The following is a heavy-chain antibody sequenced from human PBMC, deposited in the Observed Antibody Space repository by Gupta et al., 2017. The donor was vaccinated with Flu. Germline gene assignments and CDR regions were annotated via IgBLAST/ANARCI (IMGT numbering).Heavy chain of an antibody. D-gene: IGHD3-3*01. V-gene: IGHV3-23*01. Sequence: EVQILESGGGLVQPGGSLRLSCAASGFTFSSYAMSWVRQAPGTGLEWVSAISGGSGSTYYADSVKGRLTISRDNSKSTLFLQMNNLRAEDTAVYYCAKTSDYDFWSGYSNYYYIDVWGKGTTVTVSS. CDR3: AKTSDYDFWSGYSNYYYIDV. J-gene: IGHJ6*03. CDR2: ISGGSGST. CDR1: GFTFSSYA.